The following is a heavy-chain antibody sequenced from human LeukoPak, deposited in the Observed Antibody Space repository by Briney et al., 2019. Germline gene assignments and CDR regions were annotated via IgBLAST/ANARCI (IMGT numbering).Heavy chain of an antibody. J-gene: IGHJ4*02. D-gene: IGHD3-22*01. CDR3: ARDQFYYDSSGSDY. Sequence: PGGSLRLSCAASGFTFSSYEMNWVRQAPGKGLEWVSYVSSSGGTIYYADSVKGRFTISRDNAKNSLYLQMNSLRAEDTAVYYCARDQFYYDSSGSDYWGQGTLVTVSS. CDR1: GFTFSSYE. CDR2: VSSSGGTI. V-gene: IGHV3-48*03.